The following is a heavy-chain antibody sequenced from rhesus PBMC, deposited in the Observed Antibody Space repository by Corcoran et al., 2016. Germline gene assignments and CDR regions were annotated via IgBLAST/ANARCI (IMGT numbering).Heavy chain of an antibody. D-gene: IGHD3-3*01. CDR2: ISSNSEST. CDR3: ARGDWSYWYFDL. J-gene: IGHJ2*01. Sequence: QVQLQESGPGVVKPSETLSLTCAVSGGTISSGYYYWSWIRQPPGKGLEWIGGISSNSESTNYNPSLKSRVTMSKDTSKNQFSLKVSAVTATDTAVYYCARGDWSYWYFDLWGPGTPITISS. CDR1: GGTISSGYYY. V-gene: IGHV4S12*01.